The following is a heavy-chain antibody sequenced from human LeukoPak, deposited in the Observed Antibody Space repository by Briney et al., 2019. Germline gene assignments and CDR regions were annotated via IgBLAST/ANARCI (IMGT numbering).Heavy chain of an antibody. CDR2: IRSKAYGGTT. J-gene: IGHJ4*02. Sequence: SLRLSCTASGFTFGDYAMSWVRQAPGKGLEWVGFIRSKAYGGTTEYAASVKSRFTISRDDSKSIAYLQMNSLKTEDTAVYYCTRGGSSWYWLDYWGQGTLVTVSS. CDR1: GFTFGDYA. CDR3: TRGGSSWYWLDY. D-gene: IGHD6-13*01. V-gene: IGHV3-49*04.